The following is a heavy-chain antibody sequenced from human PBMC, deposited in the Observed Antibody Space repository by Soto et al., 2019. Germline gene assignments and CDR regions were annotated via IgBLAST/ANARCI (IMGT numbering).Heavy chain of an antibody. CDR2: INTDGSFA. Sequence: EVQLVESGGGLVQPGGSLRLSCAASGFTFSGSWMHWVRQTPGKGLVWVSHINTDGSFANYADSVQGRFTISRDNAKSPLYLQMSSLRADDTAVYFCAGGRGGWPFGGQGTLVTVSS. V-gene: IGHV3-74*01. J-gene: IGHJ4*02. D-gene: IGHD6-19*01. CDR3: AGGRGGWPF. CDR1: GFTFSGSW.